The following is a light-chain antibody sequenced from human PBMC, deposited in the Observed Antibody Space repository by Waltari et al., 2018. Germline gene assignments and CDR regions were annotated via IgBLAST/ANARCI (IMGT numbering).Light chain of an antibody. CDR1: SSNIGSNT. J-gene: IGLJ3*02. CDR3: AAWDNTLSGPS. Sequence: QSVVTQPPSASGTPGQRVTISCSGRSSNIGSNTVNWYQQFPGRAPKLLIYRNNQRPSGGPDRFSGSKSGTSASLAISGLQSEDEADYYCAAWDNTLSGPSFGGGTKVTVL. V-gene: IGLV1-44*01. CDR2: RNN.